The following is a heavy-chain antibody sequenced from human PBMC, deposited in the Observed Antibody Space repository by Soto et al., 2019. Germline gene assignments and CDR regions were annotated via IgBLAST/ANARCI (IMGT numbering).Heavy chain of an antibody. Sequence: QVQLVESGGGVVQPGRSLRVSCAASGFIFSTYTMHWVRQAPGKGLEWVALMSYDGSNKYYADSVKGRFTISRDNSKNTLYLQLNSLRAEDTAVYYCARDRQSYLQWLLSSADAFDIWGQGTMVTVSS. D-gene: IGHD2-21*01. CDR3: ARDRQSYLQWLLSSADAFDI. CDR2: MSYDGSNK. J-gene: IGHJ3*02. V-gene: IGHV3-30-3*01. CDR1: GFIFSTYT.